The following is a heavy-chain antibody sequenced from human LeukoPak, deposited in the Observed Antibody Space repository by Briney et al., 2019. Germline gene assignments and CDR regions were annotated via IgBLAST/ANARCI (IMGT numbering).Heavy chain of an antibody. Sequence: SVKVSCKASGGTFSSYAISWVRQAPGQGLEWMGGIIPIFGTTNYAQKFQGRVTITADESTSTAYMELSSLRSEDTAVYYCARDEQRAQIEYCQHWGQGTLVTVSS. CDR3: ARDEQRAQIEYCQH. D-gene: IGHD6-25*01. J-gene: IGHJ1*01. CDR2: IIPIFGTT. V-gene: IGHV1-69*01. CDR1: GGTFSSYA.